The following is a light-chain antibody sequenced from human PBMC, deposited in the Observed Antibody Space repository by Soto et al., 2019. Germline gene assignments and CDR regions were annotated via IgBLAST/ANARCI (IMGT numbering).Light chain of an antibody. CDR2: AAS. CDR1: QGISNS. Sequence: DLQMTQSPSAMSASVGDRVTITCRANQGISNSLAWFQQKPVKVPKRLTYAASALQSGVPSRFSGSGSGTEFTLTVSNLQPEDFATYYCLQFNSYPYTFGQGTKLEIK. CDR3: LQFNSYPYT. J-gene: IGKJ2*01. V-gene: IGKV1-17*03.